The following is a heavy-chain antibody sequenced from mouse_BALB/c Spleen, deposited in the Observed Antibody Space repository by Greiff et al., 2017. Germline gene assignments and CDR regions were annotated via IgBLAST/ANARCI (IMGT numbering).Heavy chain of an antibody. CDR1: GYTFTSYW. V-gene: IGHV1-7*01. CDR3: ARKVRHVDY. CDR2: INPSTGYT. Sequence: QVQLKESGAELAKPGASVKMSCKASGYTFTSYWMHWVKQRPGQGLEWIGYINPSTGYTEYNQKFKDKATLTADKSSSTAYMQLSSLTSEDSAVYHYARKVRHVDYWGQGTSVTVSS. D-gene: IGHD2-14*01. J-gene: IGHJ4*01.